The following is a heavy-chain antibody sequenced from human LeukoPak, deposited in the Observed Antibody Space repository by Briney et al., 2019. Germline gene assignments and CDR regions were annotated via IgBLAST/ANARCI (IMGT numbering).Heavy chain of an antibody. Sequence: AGSLRLSCAASGFTFSRHWMRCFRQAPPKGLLWCARINSDGSSTNYADSVKGRFTISRDKSKNPLYLQMNSLGAEDTAVYYCARDPNYYDSSGYYRCFDYWGQGTLVTVSS. J-gene: IGHJ4*02. V-gene: IGHV3-74*01. D-gene: IGHD3-22*01. CDR1: GFTFSRHW. CDR3: ARDPNYYDSSGYYRCFDY. CDR2: INSDGSST.